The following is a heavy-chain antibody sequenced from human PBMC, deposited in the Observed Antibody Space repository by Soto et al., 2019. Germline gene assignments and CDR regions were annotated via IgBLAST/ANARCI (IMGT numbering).Heavy chain of an antibody. D-gene: IGHD2-2*02. V-gene: IGHV3-23*01. CDR2: ISGSGGST. J-gene: IGHJ5*02. CDR3: AKDRYCSSTSCYNHWFDP. Sequence: GGSLRLSCAASGFTFSIYAMSCVRQAPGKVREWVSAISGSGGSTYYADSVKGRFTISRDNSKNTLYLQMNSLRAEDTAVYYCAKDRYCSSTSCYNHWFDPWGQGTLVTVSS. CDR1: GFTFSIYA.